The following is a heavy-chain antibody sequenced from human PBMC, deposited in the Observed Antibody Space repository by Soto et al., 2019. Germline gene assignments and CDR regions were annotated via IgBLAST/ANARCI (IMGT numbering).Heavy chain of an antibody. J-gene: IGHJ4*02. CDR3: AKENWANPDS. D-gene: IGHD7-27*01. Sequence: PGGSLRLSCAPNCFRFPDWFLSWIWKAAGPGLEWISYLSKDSGRATRYVASFNVPFTITRDLAKHLLFLQMNNLTVEDTAVYYCAKENWANPDSWGQGTLVTVSA. V-gene: IGHV3-11*01. CDR1: CFRFPDWF. CDR2: LSKDSGRAT.